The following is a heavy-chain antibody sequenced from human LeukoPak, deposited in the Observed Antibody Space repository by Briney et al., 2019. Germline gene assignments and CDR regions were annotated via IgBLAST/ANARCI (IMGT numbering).Heavy chain of an antibody. CDR3: ARDNGGATPHFDY. J-gene: IGHJ4*02. D-gene: IGHD1-26*01. CDR1: GFTFSSYA. Sequence: GGSLRLSCAASGFTFSSYAMSWVRQAPGKGLEWVSAIIKSGSHIYYADSVKGRFTISRDNAKNSLYLQMNSLRAEDTAVYYCARDNGGATPHFDYWGQGTLVTVSS. V-gene: IGHV3-21*01. CDR2: IIKSGSHI.